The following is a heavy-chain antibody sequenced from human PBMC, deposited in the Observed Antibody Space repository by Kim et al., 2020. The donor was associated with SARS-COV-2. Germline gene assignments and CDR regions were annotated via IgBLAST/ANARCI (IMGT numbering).Heavy chain of an antibody. J-gene: IGHJ5*02. V-gene: IGHV3-30*18. CDR2: ISYDGSNK. D-gene: IGHD4-17*01. CDR1: GFTFSTYG. Sequence: GGSLRLSCAASGFTFSTYGMHWVRQAPGKGLEWVAVISYDGSNKYYTDSVKGRFTISRDNSKNTLYLQMNSLRAEDTAVYYCAKHHDYCDSNCFDPWGQG. CDR3: AKHHDYCDSNCFDP.